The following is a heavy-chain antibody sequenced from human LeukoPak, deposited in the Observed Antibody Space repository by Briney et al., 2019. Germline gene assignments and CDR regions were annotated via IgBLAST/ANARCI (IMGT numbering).Heavy chain of an antibody. CDR3: ASGRDGYNDC. CDR2: INHSGST. CDR1: GGSFSGYY. J-gene: IGHJ4*02. Sequence: SETLSLTCAVYGGSFSGYYWSWIRQPPGKGLEWIGEINHSGSTNYNPSLKSRVTISVDTSKNQFSLKLSSVTAADTAVYYCASGRDGYNDCWGQGTLVTVSS. D-gene: IGHD5-24*01. V-gene: IGHV4-34*01.